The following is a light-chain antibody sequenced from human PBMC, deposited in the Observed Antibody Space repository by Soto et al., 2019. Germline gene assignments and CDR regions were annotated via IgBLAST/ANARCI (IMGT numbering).Light chain of an antibody. CDR1: TSDIGFYDY. Sequence: SVLTQPASVSGSPGQSLTISCTGTTSDIGFYDYVSWYQQYPGKAPKLLIYGVTIRPSGISNRFSGSKSGSTASLTISGLRDEDEADYYCSSYTSSSTLHYVFGTGTKVTVL. J-gene: IGLJ1*01. CDR3: SSYTSSSTLHYV. CDR2: GVT. V-gene: IGLV2-14*01.